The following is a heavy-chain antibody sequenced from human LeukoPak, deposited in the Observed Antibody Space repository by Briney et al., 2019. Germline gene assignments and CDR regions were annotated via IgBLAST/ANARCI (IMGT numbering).Heavy chain of an antibody. V-gene: IGHV4-34*01. J-gene: IGHJ4*02. CDR3: ARSSSGYYNPYYFDY. CDR2: INHSGST. CDR1: GGSFSGYY. D-gene: IGHD3-22*01. Sequence: SETLSLTCAVYGGSFSGYYWSWIRQPPGKGLEWIGEINHSGSTNYNPSLKSRVTISVDTSKNQFSLKLSSVTAADTAVYYCARSSSGYYNPYYFDYWGQGILVTVSS.